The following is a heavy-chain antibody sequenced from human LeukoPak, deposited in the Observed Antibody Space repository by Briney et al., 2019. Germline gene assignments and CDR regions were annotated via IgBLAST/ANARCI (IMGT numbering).Heavy chain of an antibody. CDR3: AKEASSGLNDY. D-gene: IGHD3-22*01. Sequence: GGSLRLSRAASGFTFSSYAMTWVRQAPGKGLEWVSGITGSDGSTYYADSVKGRFSISRDNSKNTVFLQMNSLRADDTAVYYCAKEASSGLNDYWGQGTLVTVSS. V-gene: IGHV3-23*01. J-gene: IGHJ4*02. CDR1: GFTFSSYA. CDR2: ITGSDGST.